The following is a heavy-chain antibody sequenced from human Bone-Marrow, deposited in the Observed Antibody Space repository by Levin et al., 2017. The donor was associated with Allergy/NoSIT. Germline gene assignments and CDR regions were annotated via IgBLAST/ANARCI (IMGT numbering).Heavy chain of an antibody. CDR3: AKDADPAGSYYYYGMDV. D-gene: IGHD5-18*01. CDR2: LNWNGDSV. CDR1: GFTFENYA. Sequence: SLKISCAAFGFTFENYAMHWVRQAPGKGLEWVSGLNWNGDSVDYADSVKGRFTVSRDNAMNSFYLHMSSLRPDDTALYFCAKDADPAGSYYYYGMDVWGQGTTVTVSS. J-gene: IGHJ6*02. V-gene: IGHV3-9*01.